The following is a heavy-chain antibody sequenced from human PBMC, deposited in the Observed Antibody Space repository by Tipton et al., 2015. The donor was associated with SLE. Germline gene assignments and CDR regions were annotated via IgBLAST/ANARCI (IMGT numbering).Heavy chain of an antibody. CDR1: GGSISSSSYY. CDR2: IYYSGST. Sequence: TLSLTCTVSGGSISSSSYYWGWIRQPPGKGLEWIGIIYYSGSTYYNPSLKSRVTISVYTSKNQFPLKLSSVTAADTAVYYCARHMTDDARGMDVWGQGTTVTVSS. D-gene: IGHD1-1*01. J-gene: IGHJ6*02. V-gene: IGHV4-39*06. CDR3: ARHMTDDARGMDV.